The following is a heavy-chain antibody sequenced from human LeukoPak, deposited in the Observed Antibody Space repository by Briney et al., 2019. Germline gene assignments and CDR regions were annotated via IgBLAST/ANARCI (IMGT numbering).Heavy chain of an antibody. CDR2: IRQDASAV. CDR1: GFTSSNYY. D-gene: IGHD3-22*01. V-gene: IGHV3-7*04. Sequence: GGSLRLSCAASGFTSSNYYMSWVRQAPGKGLEWVANIRQDASAVFQVDSLKGRFTVSRDNTKNSLYLQMSSLRVEDTAVYYCARWIHDSAAWRLDYWGRGALVTVSS. CDR3: ARWIHDSAAWRLDY. J-gene: IGHJ4*02.